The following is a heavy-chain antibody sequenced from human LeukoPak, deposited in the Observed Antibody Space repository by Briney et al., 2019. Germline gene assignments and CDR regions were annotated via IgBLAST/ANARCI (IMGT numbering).Heavy chain of an antibody. Sequence: NPSETLSLTCTVSGGSISSYYWAWLRQPPGKGLEWIGSIYHVGGTYYNPSLKSRVTISIDTSKNQFSLKLTSVTAADTAIYYCARDGRSGYEDLWGPGTLVTVSS. D-gene: IGHD5-12*01. CDR3: ARDGRSGYEDL. V-gene: IGHV4-39*07. CDR2: IYHVGGT. CDR1: GGSISSYY. J-gene: IGHJ5*02.